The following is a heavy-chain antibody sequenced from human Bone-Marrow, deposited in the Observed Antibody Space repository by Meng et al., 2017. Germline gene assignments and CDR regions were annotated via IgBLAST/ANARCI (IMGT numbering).Heavy chain of an antibody. V-gene: IGHV1-2*06. CDR1: GYTFPDYW. CDR3: ARDEDISAAGKLFGDY. CDR2: INPKSGAT. J-gene: IGHJ4*02. D-gene: IGHD6-13*01. Sequence: ASVKVSCKASGYTFPDYWLHWVRRAPGQGLEWMGRINPKSGATHYAQRFQGRVTMTADTSISTAYMELSGLRSDDTAMYYCARDEDISAAGKLFGDYWGQGTLVTVSS.